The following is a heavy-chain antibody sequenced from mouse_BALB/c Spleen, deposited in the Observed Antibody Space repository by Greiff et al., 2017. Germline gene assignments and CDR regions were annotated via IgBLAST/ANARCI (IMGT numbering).Heavy chain of an antibody. J-gene: IGHJ2*01. V-gene: IGHV7-3*02. CDR3: ARDRFPFDF. CDR1: GFTFTDYY. CDR2: IRNKANGYTT. Sequence: DVQLVESGGGLVQPGGSLRLSCATSGFTFTDYYMSWVRQPPGKALEWLGFIRNKANGYTTEYSASVKGRFTISRDNSQSILYLQMNTLRAEDSATYYCARDRFPFDFWGQGTTLTVSS.